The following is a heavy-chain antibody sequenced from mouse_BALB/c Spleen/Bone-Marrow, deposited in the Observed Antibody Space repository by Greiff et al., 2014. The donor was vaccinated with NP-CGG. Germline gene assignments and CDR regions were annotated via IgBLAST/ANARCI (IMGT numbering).Heavy chain of an antibody. Sequence: EVKVEESGPGLVKPSQSLSLTCTVTGYSITSDYAWNWIGQFPGNKLAWMGYISYSGSTSYNPSLKSRISITRDTSKIQFFLQLKSVTTEDTATYYCARRGTTAYYFDYWGQGTTLTVSS. D-gene: IGHD1-1*01. CDR1: GYSITSDYA. CDR3: ARRGTTAYYFDY. V-gene: IGHV3-2*02. J-gene: IGHJ2*01. CDR2: ISYSGST.